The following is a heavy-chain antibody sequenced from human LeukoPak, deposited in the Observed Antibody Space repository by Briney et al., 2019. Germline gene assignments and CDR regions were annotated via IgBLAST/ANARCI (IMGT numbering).Heavy chain of an antibody. V-gene: IGHV1-2*02. D-gene: IGHD6-13*01. CDR1: GYTFTGYY. CDR3: ARGGRSSSCYDLGEFDY. J-gene: IGHJ4*02. Sequence: ASVKVSCKASGYTFTGYYMHWVRQAPGQGLEWMGWINPNSGGTNYAQKFQGRVTMTRDTSISTAYMELSRLRSDDTAVYYCARGGRSSSCYDLGEFDYWGQGTLVTVSS. CDR2: INPNSGGT.